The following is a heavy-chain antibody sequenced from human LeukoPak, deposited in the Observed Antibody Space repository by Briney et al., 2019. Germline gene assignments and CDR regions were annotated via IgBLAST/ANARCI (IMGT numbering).Heavy chain of an antibody. V-gene: IGHV3-43D*03. CDR2: ISWDGGST. CDR1: GFTFDGYA. Sequence: PGGSLRLSCAASGFTFDGYAMHWVRQAPGKGLEWVSFISWDGGSTYYADSVKGRFTISRDNSKNSLYLQMNSLKAEDTALYYCAGTYYYDSSGFYPEFFQHWGQGTLVIISS. J-gene: IGHJ1*01. D-gene: IGHD3-22*01. CDR3: AGTYYYDSSGFYPEFFQH.